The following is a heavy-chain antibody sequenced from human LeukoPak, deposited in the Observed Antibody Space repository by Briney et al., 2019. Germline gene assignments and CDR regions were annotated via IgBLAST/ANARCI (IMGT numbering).Heavy chain of an antibody. CDR2: MNPNSGNT. CDR1: GYTFTSYD. V-gene: IGHV1-8*01. CDR3: ASYGRTEGDAFDI. Sequence: GASVKVSCKASGYTFTSYDINWVRQATGQGLEWMGWMNPNSGNTGYAQKFQGRVTMTRNTSISTVYMELSSLRSEDTAVYYCASYGRTEGDAFDIWGQGTMVTVSS. J-gene: IGHJ3*02. D-gene: IGHD1/OR15-1a*01.